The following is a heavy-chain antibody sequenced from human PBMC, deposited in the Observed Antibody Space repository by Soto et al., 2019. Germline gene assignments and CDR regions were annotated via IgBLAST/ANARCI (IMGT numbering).Heavy chain of an antibody. V-gene: IGHV3-7*01. CDR1: GFTFSSNW. CDR3: SPALNF. D-gene: IGHD2-2*01. J-gene: IGHJ4*02. CDR2: INQDGSEK. Sequence: EVQLVESGGGLVQPGGSLRLSCAASGFTFSSNWMDWVRQAPGKRLEWVANINQDGSEKHYIDSVKGRFTISRDNAKNSLYLQMNSLTAEDSALYYCSPALNFWGQGTLVTVSS.